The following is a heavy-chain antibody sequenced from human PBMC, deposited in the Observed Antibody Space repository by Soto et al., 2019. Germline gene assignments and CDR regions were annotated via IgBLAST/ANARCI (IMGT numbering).Heavy chain of an antibody. J-gene: IGHJ6*02. CDR1: GGTFSSYA. CDR3: AREPLLKRWWGEDGMDV. Sequence: QVQLVQSGAEVKKPGSSVKVSCKASGGTFSSYAISWVRQAPGQGLEWMGGIIPIFGTANYAKKFQGRVTITADESTSTAYMELSSLRSEDTAVYYCAREPLLKRWWGEDGMDVWGQGTTVTVSS. V-gene: IGHV1-69*01. CDR2: IIPIFGTA. D-gene: IGHD2-15*01.